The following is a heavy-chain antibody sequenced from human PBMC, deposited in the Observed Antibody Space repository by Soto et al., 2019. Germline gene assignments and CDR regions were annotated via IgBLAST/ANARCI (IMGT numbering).Heavy chain of an antibody. CDR3: PHREEPHYYHGMDV. Sequence: QITLKESSPTLVKPTQTLTLTWSFSGFSLSTIAVGVGWIQRPPGKALEWLALIYWNDDKRYSPSLKSRLTITKDTSKDQVVLTMTNMDPVDTATYYCPHREEPHYYHGMDVWGQGTTVTVSS. CDR1: GFSLSTIAVG. CDR2: IYWNDDK. J-gene: IGHJ6*02. D-gene: IGHD1-26*01. V-gene: IGHV2-5*01.